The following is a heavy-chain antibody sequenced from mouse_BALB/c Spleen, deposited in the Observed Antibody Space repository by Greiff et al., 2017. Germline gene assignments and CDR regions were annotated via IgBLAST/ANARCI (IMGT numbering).Heavy chain of an antibody. CDR3: AREYYGYYAMDY. CDR1: GYTFTDYW. D-gene: IGHD1-1*01. J-gene: IGHJ4*01. CDR2: IDTSDSYT. Sequence: QVQLKQPGAELVMPGASVKMSCKASGYTFTDYWMHWVKQRPGQGLEWIGAIDTSDSYTSYNQKFKGKATLTVDESSSTAYMQLSSLTSEDSAVYYCAREYYGYYAMDYWGQGTSVTVSS. V-gene: IGHV1-69*01.